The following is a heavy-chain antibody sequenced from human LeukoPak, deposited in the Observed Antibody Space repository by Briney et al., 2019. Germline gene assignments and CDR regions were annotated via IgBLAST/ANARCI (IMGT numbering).Heavy chain of an antibody. Sequence: GGSLRLSCAASGFTFSSYSMNWVRQAPGKGLEWVSSISSSSSYIYYADLVKGRFTISRDNSKNTLYLQMNSLRAEDTAVYYCANDISGWYKVVDYWGQGTLVTVSS. J-gene: IGHJ4*02. CDR3: ANDISGWYKVVDY. D-gene: IGHD6-19*01. CDR1: GFTFSSYS. CDR2: ISSSSSYI. V-gene: IGHV3-21*01.